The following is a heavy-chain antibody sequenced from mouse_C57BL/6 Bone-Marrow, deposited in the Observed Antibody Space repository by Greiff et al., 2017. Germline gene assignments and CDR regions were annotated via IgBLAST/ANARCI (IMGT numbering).Heavy chain of an antibody. CDR2: ISYDGSN. CDR1: GYSITSGYY. V-gene: IGHV3-6*01. D-gene: IGHD2-1*01. Sequence: EVQRVESGPGLVKPSQSLSLTCSVTGYSITSGYYWNWIRQFPGNKLEWMGYISYDGSNNYNPSLKNRISITRDTSKNQFFLKLNSVTTEDTATYYCAREDGNYSFAYWGQGTLVTVSA. J-gene: IGHJ3*01. CDR3: AREDGNYSFAY.